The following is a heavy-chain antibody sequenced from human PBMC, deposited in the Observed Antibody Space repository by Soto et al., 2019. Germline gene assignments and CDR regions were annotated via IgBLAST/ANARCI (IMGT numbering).Heavy chain of an antibody. CDR2: LYYSGST. D-gene: IGHD3-3*01. Sequence: QVQLQESGPGLVKPSQTLSLTCNVSGVSMSSGGSYWSWIRQHPGKGLGWIGYLYYSGSTYYNPSIKSRITISVDTSKNQFSLKLSSVTAADTAVYYCARDVGGYSTQFDYCGQGTLVTVSS. J-gene: IGHJ4*02. CDR3: ARDVGGYSTQFDY. V-gene: IGHV4-31*03. CDR1: GVSMSSGGSY.